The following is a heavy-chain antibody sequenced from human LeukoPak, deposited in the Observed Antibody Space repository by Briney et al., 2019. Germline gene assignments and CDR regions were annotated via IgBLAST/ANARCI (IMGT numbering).Heavy chain of an antibody. CDR2: IYHNGRA. CDR3: AGRQQIVAVTASRDSFDI. V-gene: IGHV4-59*01. CDR1: GVSISNFY. Sequence: PSETLSLXCIVSGVSISNFYWRWIRQPPGKGLEWIGYIYHNGRARYRPSLESRVTMSLDTSKNQFSLKVKSLTAADTAVYYCAGRQQIVAVTASRDSFDIWGQGTMVTVSS. J-gene: IGHJ3*02. D-gene: IGHD2-21*02.